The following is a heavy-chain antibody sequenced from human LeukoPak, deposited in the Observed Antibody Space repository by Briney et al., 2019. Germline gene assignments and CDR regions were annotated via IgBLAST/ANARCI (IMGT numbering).Heavy chain of an antibody. D-gene: IGHD6-13*01. Sequence: SVKVSCKASGGTFSSYAISWVRQAPGQGLEWMGGIIPVFGTANYAQKFQGRVTITADKSTSTAYMELSSLRSEDTAVYYCARGGIAAAGTSVDYWGQGTLVTVSS. V-gene: IGHV1-69*06. J-gene: IGHJ4*02. CDR2: IIPVFGTA. CDR3: ARGGIAAAGTSVDY. CDR1: GGTFSSYA.